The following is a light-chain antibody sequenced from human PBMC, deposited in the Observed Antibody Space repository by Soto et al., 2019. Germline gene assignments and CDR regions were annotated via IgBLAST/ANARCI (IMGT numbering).Light chain of an antibody. CDR3: SSYAGSNIVV. CDR1: SSDVGGYNI. J-gene: IGLJ2*01. V-gene: IGLV2-8*01. CDR2: EVS. Sequence: QSALTQPPSASGSPGQSVTISCTGTSSDVGGYNIVSWYQQHPGKAPKLMIYEVSERPSGVPDRFSGSKSGHTASLTVSGLQAEDEADYYCSSYAGSNIVVFGGGTKLTVL.